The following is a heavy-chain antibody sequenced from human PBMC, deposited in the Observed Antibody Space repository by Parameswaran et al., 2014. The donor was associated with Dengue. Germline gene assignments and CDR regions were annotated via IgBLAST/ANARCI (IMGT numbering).Heavy chain of an antibody. CDR2: ISAYNGNT. CDR3: AGVLDSPRRIAVATTYWFDP. D-gene: IGHD6-19*01. J-gene: IGHJ5*02. V-gene: IGHV1-18*01. Sequence: WVRQAPGQGLEWMGWISAYNGNTNYAQKLQGRVTMTTDTSTSTAYMELRSLRSDDTAVYYCAGVLDSPRRIAVATTYWFDPWGQGTLVTVSS.